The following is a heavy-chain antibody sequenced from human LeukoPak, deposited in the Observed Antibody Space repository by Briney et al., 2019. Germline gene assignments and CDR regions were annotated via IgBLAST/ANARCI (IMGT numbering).Heavy chain of an antibody. Sequence: SKTLSLTCTVSGASISNYYWSWIRQPPGKGLEWIGYIYYTGTTNYNPSLKSRVTISVDTSKNQLSLKLTSVTAADTAVYYCARRGYTTSGGHWFDPWGQGTLVTVSS. J-gene: IGHJ5*02. CDR3: ARRGYTTSGGHWFDP. V-gene: IGHV4-59*08. CDR2: IYYTGTT. CDR1: GASISNYY. D-gene: IGHD5-12*01.